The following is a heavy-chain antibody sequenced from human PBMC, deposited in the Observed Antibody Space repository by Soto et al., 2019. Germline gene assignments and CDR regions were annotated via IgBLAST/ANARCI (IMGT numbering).Heavy chain of an antibody. Sequence: QVQLQESGPGLVKPSETLSLTCTVSGGSMTTYYWGWIRQPPGKGLEWIVYINYSGNTKYNSSLTSRVSISVDTSKNQLSLQLTSVTAAATAVYYCARSYCRDVVRCNWFDPWGQGTLVTVSS. J-gene: IGHJ5*02. D-gene: IGHD2-15*01. CDR3: ARSYCRDVVRCNWFDP. V-gene: IGHV4-59*01. CDR1: GGSMTTYY. CDR2: INYSGNT.